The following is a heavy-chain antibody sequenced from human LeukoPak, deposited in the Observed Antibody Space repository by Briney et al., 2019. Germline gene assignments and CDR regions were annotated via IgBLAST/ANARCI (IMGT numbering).Heavy chain of an antibody. J-gene: IGHJ6*02. Sequence: GGSLRLSCAASGFTFSSYVMHWVRQAPGKGLEWVAVISYDGSNKYYADSVKGRFTISRDNSKNTLYLQMNSLRAEDTAVYYCARMYSSGGIYYYGMDVWGQGTTVTVSS. CDR2: ISYDGSNK. CDR3: ARMYSSGGIYYYGMDV. CDR1: GFTFSSYV. D-gene: IGHD6-19*01. V-gene: IGHV3-30-3*01.